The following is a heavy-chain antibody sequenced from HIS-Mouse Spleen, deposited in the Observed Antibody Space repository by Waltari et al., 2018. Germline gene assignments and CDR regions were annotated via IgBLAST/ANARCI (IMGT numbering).Heavy chain of an antibody. Sequence: EVQLVESGGGLVQPGGSLRLSCAASGFTFSSYWMSWVRQAPGKGLEWVANIKQDGSEKYYVDAVKGRFTISRDNAKNSLYLQMNSLRAEDTAVYYCARETRIPFFGMDVWGQGTTVTVSS. CDR3: ARETRIPFFGMDV. CDR1: GFTFSSYW. V-gene: IGHV3-7*01. J-gene: IGHJ6*02. CDR2: IKQDGSEK.